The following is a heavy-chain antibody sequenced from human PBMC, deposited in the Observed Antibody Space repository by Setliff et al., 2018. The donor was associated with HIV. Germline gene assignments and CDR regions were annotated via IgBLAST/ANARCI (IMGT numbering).Heavy chain of an antibody. J-gene: IGHJ4*02. CDR3: ARGYTMWLVNYYFDY. CDR2: IATLGGQT. D-gene: IGHD6-19*01. CDR1: GYTFTSYG. Sequence: ASVKVSCKASGYTFTSYGISWVRQAPGQGLEWMGWIATLGGQTNYAQKFQGRVTLTRDTSTTTAYMELVGLKSDDTAVYYCARGYTMWLVNYYFDYWGQGTRVIVS. V-gene: IGHV1-18*01.